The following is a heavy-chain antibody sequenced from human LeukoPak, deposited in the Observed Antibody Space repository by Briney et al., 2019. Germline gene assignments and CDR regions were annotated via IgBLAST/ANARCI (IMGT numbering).Heavy chain of an antibody. Sequence: GGSLRLSCAASGFPFTSGFTFSDHYMSWIRQAPGKGLVWVSYISSTSAYTSYADSVKGRSTISRDNANNSLFLQMNGLRAEDTAIYYCARGGTGAFDYWGQGTLVTVSS. CDR3: ARGGTGAFDY. CDR1: GFPFTSGFTFSDHY. CDR2: ISSTSAYT. J-gene: IGHJ4*02. V-gene: IGHV3-11*06. D-gene: IGHD2-8*02.